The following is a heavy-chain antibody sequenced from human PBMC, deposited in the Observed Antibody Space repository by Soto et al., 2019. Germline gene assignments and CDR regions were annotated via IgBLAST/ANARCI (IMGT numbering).Heavy chain of an antibody. V-gene: IGHV1-69*12. CDR1: GGTFSSYA. J-gene: IGHJ6*02. D-gene: IGHD3-10*01. CDR3: ARDRREYYGSGSYHYGMDV. Sequence: QVQLVQSGAEVKKPGSSVKVSCKASGGTFSSYAISWVRQAPGQGLEWMGGIIPIFGTANYAQKFQGRVTITADESTSTAYMELSSLRSEDTAVYYCARDRREYYGSGSYHYGMDVWGQGTTVTVSS. CDR2: IIPIFGTA.